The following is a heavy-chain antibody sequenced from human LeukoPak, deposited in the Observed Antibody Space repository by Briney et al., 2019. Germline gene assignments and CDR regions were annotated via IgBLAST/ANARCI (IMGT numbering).Heavy chain of an antibody. V-gene: IGHV4-4*07. J-gene: IGHJ4*02. CDR3: TREGVY. CDR1: GGSIRSYY. D-gene: IGHD2-8*01. Sequence: SETLSLTCTVSGGSIRSYYWSWIRQPAGKGLEWIGRISSSGSTNYNPSLKSRVTMSVDTSKNQFSLKLNSVTAADTAVYYCTREGVYWGQGTLVTVSS. CDR2: ISSSGST.